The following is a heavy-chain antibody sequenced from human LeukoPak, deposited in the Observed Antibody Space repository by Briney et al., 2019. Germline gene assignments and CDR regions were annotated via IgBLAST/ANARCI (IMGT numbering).Heavy chain of an antibody. V-gene: IGHV1-46*01. J-gene: IGHJ4*02. Sequence: GASVKVSCKASGYTFTSYYMHWVRQAPGQGLEWMGIINPSGGSTSYAQKFQGRVTMTRDMSTSTVYMELSSLRSEDTAVYYCARGPNEPDSSGWFDYWGQGTLVTVSS. CDR2: INPSGGST. CDR3: ARGPNEPDSSGWFDY. D-gene: IGHD6-19*01. CDR1: GYTFTSYY.